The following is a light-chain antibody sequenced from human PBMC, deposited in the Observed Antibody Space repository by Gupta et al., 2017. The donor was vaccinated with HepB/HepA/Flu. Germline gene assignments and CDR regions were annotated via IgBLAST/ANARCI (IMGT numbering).Light chain of an antibody. CDR3: LQEYNFPRS. Sequence: AIQMTPSPSSLSASVGDRVTITCRASQGIGPNLAWYQQKPGQAPNLLIYAASTLHNGVPSRFSGSGSGTDFTLTISSLQPEDYASYYCLQEYNFPRSFGQGTKVEIK. CDR1: QGIGPN. CDR2: AAS. V-gene: IGKV1-6*01. J-gene: IGKJ2*03.